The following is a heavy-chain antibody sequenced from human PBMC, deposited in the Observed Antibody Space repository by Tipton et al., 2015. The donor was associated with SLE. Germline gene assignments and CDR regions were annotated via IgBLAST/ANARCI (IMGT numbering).Heavy chain of an antibody. D-gene: IGHD3-22*01. Sequence: TLSLTCAVYGGSFSGYYWSWIRQPPGKGLEWIGEINHSGSTNYNPSLKSRVTISVDTSKNQFSLKLSSVTAADTAVYYCARRNDSRGYYYDVCDFWGQGTLVTVSS. CDR2: INHSGST. J-gene: IGHJ4*02. CDR1: GGSFSGYY. V-gene: IGHV4-34*01. CDR3: ARRNDSRGYYYDVCDF.